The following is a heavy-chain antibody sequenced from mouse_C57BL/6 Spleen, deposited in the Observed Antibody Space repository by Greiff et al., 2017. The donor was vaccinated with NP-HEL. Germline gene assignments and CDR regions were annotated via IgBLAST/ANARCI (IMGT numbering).Heavy chain of an antibody. Sequence: EVKLQESGPELVKPGASVKIPCKASGYTFTDYNMDWVKQSHGKSLEWIGDINPNNGGTIYNQKFKGKATLTVDKSSSTAYIELRSLTSEDTAVYYCARWDTWYFDVWGTGTTVTVSS. J-gene: IGHJ1*03. CDR2: INPNNGGT. CDR3: ARWDTWYFDV. V-gene: IGHV1-18*01. D-gene: IGHD4-1*01. CDR1: GYTFTDYN.